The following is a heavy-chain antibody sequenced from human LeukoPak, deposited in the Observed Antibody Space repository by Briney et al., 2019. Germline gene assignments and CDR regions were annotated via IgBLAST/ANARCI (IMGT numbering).Heavy chain of an antibody. Sequence: GESLRLSCTASGFTFGDYAMSWVRQAPGKGLEWVGFIRSKAYGGTTEYAASVKGRFTISRDDSKSIAYLQMNSLKTEDTAVYYCTRVHRNYYDSSGYSDYYYYYGMDVWGQGTTVTVSS. CDR1: GFTFGDYA. CDR2: IRSKAYGGTT. V-gene: IGHV3-49*04. J-gene: IGHJ6*02. CDR3: TRVHRNYYDSSGYSDYYYYYGMDV. D-gene: IGHD3-22*01.